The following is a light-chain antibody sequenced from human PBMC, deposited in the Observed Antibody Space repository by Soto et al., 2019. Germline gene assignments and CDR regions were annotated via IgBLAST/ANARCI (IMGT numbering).Light chain of an antibody. CDR1: SSDIGAGYD. CDR2: GNS. Sequence: QPVLTQPPSVSGAPGQRVTISCTGSSSDIGAGYDVHWYQQLPGTAPKLLIYGNSNRPSGVPDRFSGSKSGTSASLVITGLQAEDEADYYCQSYDTSMSGSLFGGGTKLTVL. V-gene: IGLV1-40*01. J-gene: IGLJ2*01. CDR3: QSYDTSMSGSL.